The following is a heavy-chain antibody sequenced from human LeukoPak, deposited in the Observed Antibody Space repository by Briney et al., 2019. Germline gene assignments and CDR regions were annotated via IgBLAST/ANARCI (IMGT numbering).Heavy chain of an antibody. CDR1: ALTFSNYW. J-gene: IGHJ4*02. Sequence: GGSLRLSCAASALTFSNYWMSWVGQAPGKGLEWVAKIKEDGSELNYVDSVKGRFTISRDNAKNSLYLQMNSLRVDDTAVYYCARDRGYSTFDYWGQGTLVTVSS. CDR3: ARDRGYSTFDY. V-gene: IGHV3-7*01. CDR2: IKEDGSEL. D-gene: IGHD4-23*01.